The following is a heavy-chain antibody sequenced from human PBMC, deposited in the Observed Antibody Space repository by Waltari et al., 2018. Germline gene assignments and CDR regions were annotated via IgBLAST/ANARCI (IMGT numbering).Heavy chain of an antibody. CDR2: IKNKADGGTP. Sequence: EVQLVESGGGFVQPGGSLILSCAAIGLTFSNHWMEWVRQAQGKGLGWVGFIKNKADGGTPAYAESVKGRFTISRDDSKDTLYLQMNSQKAEDTAIYYCTLHKYWGQGVLVTVSS. V-gene: IGHV3-72*01. J-gene: IGHJ4*02. CDR3: TLHKY. CDR1: GLTFSNHW.